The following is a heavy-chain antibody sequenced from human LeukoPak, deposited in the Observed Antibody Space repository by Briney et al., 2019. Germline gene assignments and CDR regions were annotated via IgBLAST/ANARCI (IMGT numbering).Heavy chain of an antibody. D-gene: IGHD3-22*01. Sequence: GGSLRLSCAASGFTFSSYGMHWVRQAPGKGLEWVAVISYDGSNKYYADSVKGRFTISRDNSKNTLYLQMNSLRAEDTAVYYCAGDSSITMIVVVIKRVFDYWGQGTLVTVSS. CDR3: AGDSSITMIVVVIKRVFDY. CDR2: ISYDGSNK. J-gene: IGHJ4*02. CDR1: GFTFSSYG. V-gene: IGHV3-30*19.